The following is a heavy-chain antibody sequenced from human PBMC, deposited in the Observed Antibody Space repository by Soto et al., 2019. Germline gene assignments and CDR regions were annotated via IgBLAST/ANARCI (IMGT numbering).Heavy chain of an antibody. CDR1: GGTFSSYA. V-gene: IGHV1-69*13. J-gene: IGHJ6*02. Sequence: SVKVSCKASGGTFSSYAISWVRQAPGQGLEWMGGIIPIFGTANYAQKFQGRVTITADESTSTAYMELSSLRSEDTAVHYCARDFWYPACDIVVVPAAMCYYGMDVWGQGTTVTVSS. CDR2: IIPIFGTA. D-gene: IGHD2-2*01. CDR3: ARDFWYPACDIVVVPAAMCYYGMDV.